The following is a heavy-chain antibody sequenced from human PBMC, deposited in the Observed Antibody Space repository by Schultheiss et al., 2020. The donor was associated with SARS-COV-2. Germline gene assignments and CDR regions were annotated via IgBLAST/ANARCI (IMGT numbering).Heavy chain of an antibody. CDR2: INPSDGRT. CDR3: ARDSRDPSKQWTRELDV. CDR1: GGTFSSYA. D-gene: IGHD6-19*01. J-gene: IGHJ6*02. Sequence: ASVKVSCKASGGTFSSYAISWVRQAPGQGLEWMGIINPSDGRTSYAQKLQGRVTMTRNTSISTAYMELSSLRSEDTAVYYCARDSRDPSKQWTRELDVWGQGTTVTVSS. V-gene: IGHV1-46*04.